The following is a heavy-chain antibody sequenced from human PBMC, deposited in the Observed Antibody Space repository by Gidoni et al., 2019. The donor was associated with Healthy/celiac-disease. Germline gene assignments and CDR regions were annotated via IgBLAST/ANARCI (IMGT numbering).Heavy chain of an antibody. CDR2: INPILGIA. V-gene: IGHV1-69*04. D-gene: IGHD3-22*01. Sequence: QVQLVQSGAEVKKLGSSVNVSCRASGGTFSSYAISWVRQAPGQGLEWMGRINPILGIANYAQKFQGRVTITADKSTSTAYMELSSLRSEDTAVYYCARSPYYYDSSGYYYVGDYWGQGTLVTVSS. CDR1: GGTFSSYA. J-gene: IGHJ4*02. CDR3: ARSPYYYDSSGYYYVGDY.